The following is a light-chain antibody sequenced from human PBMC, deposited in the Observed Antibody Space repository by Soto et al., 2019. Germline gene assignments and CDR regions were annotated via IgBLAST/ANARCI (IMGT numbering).Light chain of an antibody. CDR1: QSVSSN. V-gene: IGKV3-15*01. J-gene: IGKJ2*02. CDR3: QQYNNWRWT. Sequence: EIVMTQSPATLSVSPGERATLSCRASQSVSSNLAWYQQKPGQAPRLLIYGASTRATGIPARFSGSGSGTDSTLTISSLQSEDFAVYYCQQYNNWRWTLGQG. CDR2: GAS.